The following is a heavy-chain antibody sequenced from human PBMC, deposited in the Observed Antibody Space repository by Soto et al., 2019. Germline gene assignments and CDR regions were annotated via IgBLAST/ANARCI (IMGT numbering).Heavy chain of an antibody. CDR3: ARALSSGYFQGGVDV. Sequence: QVQLLQSGAEVKKTGASVKLSCKASGYTFTTYYMHWVRQAPEQGLEWMGIINPYDGTTTYAQKFQGRVTMPRDTSASTVHMELSSLRSEDTAVYYCARALSSGYFQGGVDVWGQGTTVTVSS. D-gene: IGHD3-22*01. J-gene: IGHJ6*02. V-gene: IGHV1-46*01. CDR1: GYTFTTYY. CDR2: INPYDGTT.